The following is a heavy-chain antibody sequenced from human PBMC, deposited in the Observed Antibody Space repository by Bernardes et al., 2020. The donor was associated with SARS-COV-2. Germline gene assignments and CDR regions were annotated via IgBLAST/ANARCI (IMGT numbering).Heavy chain of an antibody. D-gene: IGHD6-19*01. J-gene: IGHJ4*02. V-gene: IGHV3-30-3*01. CDR1: GFTFSSYA. CDR3: ARDRVAGRGVLTY. Sequence: GGSLRLSCAASGFTFSSYAMHWVRQAPGKGLEWVAVISYDGSNKYYADSVKGRFTISRDNSKNTLYLQMNSLRAEDTAVYYCARDRVAGRGVLTYWGQGTLVTVSS. CDR2: ISYDGSNK.